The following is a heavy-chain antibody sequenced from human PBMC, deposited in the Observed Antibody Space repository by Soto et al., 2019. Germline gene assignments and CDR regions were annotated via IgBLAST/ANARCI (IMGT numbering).Heavy chain of an antibody. D-gene: IGHD3-9*01. CDR3: ARDRWDDTLYL. Sequence: PGGSLSLSCAASGFTFSDYYMSWIRQAPGKGLEWVSYISSSSSYTNYADSVKGRFTISRDNAKNSLYLQMNSLRAEDTAVYYCARDRWDDTLYLWGQGTLVTVSS. J-gene: IGHJ4*02. CDR2: ISSSSSYT. CDR1: GFTFSDYY. V-gene: IGHV3-11*06.